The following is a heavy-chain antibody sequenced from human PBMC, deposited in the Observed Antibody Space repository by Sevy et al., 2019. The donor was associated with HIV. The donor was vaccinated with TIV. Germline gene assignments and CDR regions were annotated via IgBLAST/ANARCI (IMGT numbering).Heavy chain of an antibody. Sequence: GGSLRLSCAASGFTFDDYGMSWVRQAPGKGLEWVSGINWNAVSTGYADSVKGRFTISRDNAKNSLYVQMNRLRAEDTALYYCARGREPYCGGDCCSAFDIWGQGTMVTVSS. J-gene: IGHJ3*02. V-gene: IGHV3-20*04. D-gene: IGHD2-21*02. CDR1: GFTFDDYG. CDR2: INWNAVST. CDR3: ARGREPYCGGDCCSAFDI.